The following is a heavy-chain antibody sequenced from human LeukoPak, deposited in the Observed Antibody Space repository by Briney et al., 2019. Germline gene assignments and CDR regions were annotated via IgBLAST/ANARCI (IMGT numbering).Heavy chain of an antibody. CDR1: GGSFSGYY. D-gene: IGHD3-22*01. V-gene: IGHV4-34*01. CDR2: INNSGST. J-gene: IGHJ3*02. CDR3: ARTAPRRRITVIVVVINAFDI. Sequence: SETLSLTCAVYGGSFSGYYWSWIRQPPGKGLEWIGEINNSGSTNYNPSLKSRVTISVDTSKNQFSLKLSSVTAADTAVYYCARTAPRRRITVIVVVINAFDIWGQGTMVTVSS.